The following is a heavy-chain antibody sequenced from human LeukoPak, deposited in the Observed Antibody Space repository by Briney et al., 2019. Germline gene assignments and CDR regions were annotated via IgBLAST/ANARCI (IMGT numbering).Heavy chain of an antibody. Sequence: GGSLRLSCAASGFTFSSYSMNWVRQAPGKGLEWVSSISSSSYIYYADSVKGRFTISRDNAKNSLYLQMNSLRAEDTAVCYCARTDDFWSGPSAYYMDVWGKGTTVTVSS. J-gene: IGHJ6*03. D-gene: IGHD3-3*01. CDR1: GFTFSSYS. V-gene: IGHV3-21*01. CDR2: ISSSSYI. CDR3: ARTDDFWSGPSAYYMDV.